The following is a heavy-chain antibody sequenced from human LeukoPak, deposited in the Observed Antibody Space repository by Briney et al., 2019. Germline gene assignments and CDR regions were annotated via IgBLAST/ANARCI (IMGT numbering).Heavy chain of an antibody. J-gene: IGHJ6*03. CDR1: GYTFTSYY. D-gene: IGHD5-18*01. CDR3: ARDSAMVNSDYYYYMDV. V-gene: IGHV1-46*01. CDR2: INPSGGST. Sequence: ASVKVSCKASGYTFTSYYMHWVRQAPGQGLEWMGIINPSGGSTSYAQKFQGRVTMTRDMSTSTVYMELSSLRSEDTAAYYCARDSAMVNSDYYYYMDVWGKGTTVTVSS.